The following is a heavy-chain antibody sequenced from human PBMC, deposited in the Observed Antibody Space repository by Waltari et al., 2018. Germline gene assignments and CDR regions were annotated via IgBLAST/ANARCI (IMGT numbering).Heavy chain of an antibody. Sequence: QVQLVQSGAEVKKPGASVRLSCKTYGYTFTGYYMHWVRQAPGKGLEWMGRINPKSGDTNYAQQFQDMVIMTRDTSINTAYLEVSRLRSDDTALYYCARPADGKWFDPWGQGTLVTVSS. J-gene: IGHJ5*02. CDR3: ARPADGKWFDP. V-gene: IGHV1-2*06. CDR2: INPKSGDT. CDR1: GYTFTGYY.